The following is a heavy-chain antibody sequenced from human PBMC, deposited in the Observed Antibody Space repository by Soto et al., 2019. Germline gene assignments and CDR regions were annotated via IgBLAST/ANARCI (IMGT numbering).Heavy chain of an antibody. D-gene: IGHD6-13*01. CDR1: GYSISSGYY. CDR2: IYHSGST. Sequence: SETLSLTCAVSGYSISSGYYWGWIRQPPGKGLEWIGSIYHSGSTYYNPSLKSRVTISVDTSKNQFSLKLSSVTAADTAVYYCASASWGYISSSCAFDIWGQGTMVTVS. CDR3: ASASWGYISSSCAFDI. J-gene: IGHJ3*02. V-gene: IGHV4-38-2*01.